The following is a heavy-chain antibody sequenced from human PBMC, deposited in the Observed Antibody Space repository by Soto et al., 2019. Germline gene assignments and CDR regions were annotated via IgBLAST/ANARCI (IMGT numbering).Heavy chain of an antibody. D-gene: IGHD2-15*01. V-gene: IGHV1-24*01. J-gene: IGHJ5*02. Sequence: QVQLVQSGAEVKKPGASVKVSCKVSGYTLTELSMHWVRQAPGKGLEWMGGFDPEDGETIYAQKFQGRVTMTEDTSTDTAYMELSSLRSEDTAVYYCATLALGGEFTVVTVQLTPHSWFDPWGQGTLVTVSS. CDR2: FDPEDGET. CDR3: ATLALGGEFTVVTVQLTPHSWFDP. CDR1: GYTLTELS.